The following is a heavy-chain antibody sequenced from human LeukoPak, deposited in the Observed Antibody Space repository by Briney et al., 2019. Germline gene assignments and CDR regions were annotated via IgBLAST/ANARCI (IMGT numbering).Heavy chain of an antibody. CDR1: GGSISTYQ. CDR3: ARWAYSTSSRAFDI. D-gene: IGHD6-6*01. Sequence: SETLSLTCTVSGGSISTYQWSWIRQPPGKGLEWIGNIYHSGSPNYNPSLKSRVTIAVDTSKNQFSLNLSSVTAADTAVYYCARWAYSTSSRAFDIWGQGTMVTVSS. V-gene: IGHV4-59*01. J-gene: IGHJ3*02. CDR2: IYHSGSP.